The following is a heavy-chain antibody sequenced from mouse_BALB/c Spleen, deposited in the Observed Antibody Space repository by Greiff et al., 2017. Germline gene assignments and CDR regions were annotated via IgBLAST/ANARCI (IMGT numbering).Heavy chain of an antibody. CDR1: GFTFSNYW. J-gene: IGHJ2*01. CDR2: IRLKSNNYAT. D-gene: IGHD1-1*01. V-gene: IGHV6-6*02. Sequence: EVKLEESGGGLVQPGGSMKLSCVASGFTFSNYWMNWVRQSPETGLEWVAEIRLKSNNYATHYAESVKGRFTISRDDTKSSVYLQMNNLRAEDTGIYYCTRRYGDYWGQGTTLTVSS. CDR3: TRRYGDY.